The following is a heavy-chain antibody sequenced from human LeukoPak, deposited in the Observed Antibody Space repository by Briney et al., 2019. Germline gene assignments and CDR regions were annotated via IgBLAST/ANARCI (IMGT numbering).Heavy chain of an antibody. Sequence: SETLSLTCTVSGGSISRYYWSWIRQPPGKGLGLIGYIYYSGSTNYNPSLKSRATISEDTSKNQFSLKLSSVTAADTAVYYCARGGVYGSGGYYFDYWGQGTLVTVSS. V-gene: IGHV4-59*01. CDR2: IYYSGST. CDR3: ARGGVYGSGGYYFDY. J-gene: IGHJ4*02. D-gene: IGHD3-10*01. CDR1: GGSISRYY.